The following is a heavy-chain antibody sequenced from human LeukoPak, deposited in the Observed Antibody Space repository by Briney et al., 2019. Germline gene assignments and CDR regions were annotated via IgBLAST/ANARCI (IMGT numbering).Heavy chain of an antibody. D-gene: IGHD3-9*01. V-gene: IGHV3-21*01. J-gene: IGHJ3*02. CDR3: ARDLADYGILTGYYLPDAFDI. Sequence: GGSLRLSCAASGFTFSSYSMNWVRQAPGKGLEWVSSISSSSSYIYYADSVKGRFTISRDNAKNSLYLQMNSLGAEDTAVYYCARDLADYGILTGYYLPDAFDIWGQGTMVTVSS. CDR2: ISSSSSYI. CDR1: GFTFSSYS.